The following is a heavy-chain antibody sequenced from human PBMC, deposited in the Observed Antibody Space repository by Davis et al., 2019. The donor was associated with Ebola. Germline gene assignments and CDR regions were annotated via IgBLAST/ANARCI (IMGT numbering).Heavy chain of an antibody. CDR3: ASSASLVVVAPFDS. CDR1: GFTFSSYA. J-gene: IGHJ4*02. D-gene: IGHD3-22*01. Sequence: GGSLRLSCAASGFTFSSYAMHWVRQAPGKGLEWVSYISSCSSTIYYADSVKGRFTISRDNAKNSLYLQMNSLRDEDTAVYYCASSASLVVVAPFDSWGQGTLVAVSS. V-gene: IGHV3-48*02. CDR2: ISSCSSTI.